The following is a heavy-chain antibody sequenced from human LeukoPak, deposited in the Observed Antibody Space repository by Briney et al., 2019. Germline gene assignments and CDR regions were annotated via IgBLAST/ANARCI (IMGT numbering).Heavy chain of an antibody. Sequence: SETLSLTCTVSGDSISSYYWSWIRQPAGKGLEWIGRFHITGSTTYNPSLKSRVSISVDTSRNQFSLKLRSVTAADTAVYYCPSMSQPSGSFDLWGQGTLVTVSS. CDR3: PSMSQPSGSFDL. J-gene: IGHJ4*02. CDR2: FHITGST. V-gene: IGHV4-4*07. D-gene: IGHD3-10*01. CDR1: GDSISSYY.